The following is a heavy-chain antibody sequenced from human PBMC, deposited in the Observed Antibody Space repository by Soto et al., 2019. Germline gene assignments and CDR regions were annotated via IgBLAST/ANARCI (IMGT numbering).Heavy chain of an antibody. D-gene: IGHD2-2*01. Sequence: QLQLQESGPGLVKPSETLSLTYTVSGGSISSSSYYWGWIRQPPGKGLEWIGSIYYSGSTYYNPSLKSRVTISVDTSKNQFSLKLSSVTAADTAVYYCARRPYIAVVPAAIGWFDPWGQGTLVTVSS. J-gene: IGHJ5*02. V-gene: IGHV4-39*01. CDR2: IYYSGST. CDR3: ARRPYIAVVPAAIGWFDP. CDR1: GGSISSSSYY.